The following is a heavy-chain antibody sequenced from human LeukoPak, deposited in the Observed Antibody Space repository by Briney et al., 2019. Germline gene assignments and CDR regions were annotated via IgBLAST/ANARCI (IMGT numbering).Heavy chain of an antibody. Sequence: PSETLSLTCTVSGGSISTYYWSWIRQPPGKGLEWIGYMYYSGSTNYNPSLKSRVTISVDTSKNQFSLKLSSVTAADTAVYYCARRGESSGWFPYWGQGTLVTVSS. V-gene: IGHV4-59*08. CDR2: MYYSGST. J-gene: IGHJ4*02. CDR3: ARRGESSGWFPY. CDR1: GGSISTYY. D-gene: IGHD6-19*01.